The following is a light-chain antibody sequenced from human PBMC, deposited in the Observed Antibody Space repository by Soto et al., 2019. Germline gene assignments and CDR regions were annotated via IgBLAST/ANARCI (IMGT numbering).Light chain of an antibody. CDR3: SSYTSSSTSSYV. CDR2: DVS. CDR1: SSDVCGYNY. J-gene: IGLJ1*01. V-gene: IGLV2-14*01. Sequence: QSALTQPASVSGAAGQAITISCTGTSSDVCGYNYVSWYQQHPGKAPKLMIYDVSNRPSGVSNRFSGSKSGNTASLTISGLQAEDEADYYCSSYTSSSTSSYVFGTGTKVTVL.